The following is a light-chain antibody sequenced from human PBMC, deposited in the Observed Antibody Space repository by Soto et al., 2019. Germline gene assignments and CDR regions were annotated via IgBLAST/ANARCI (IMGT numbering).Light chain of an antibody. J-gene: IGLJ2*01. Sequence: QPVLTQSPSASASLGASVKVTCTLSSGYSSYAIAWHQQQPEKGPRYLMKLNSDGSHTKGDGIPDRFSGSSSGAERYLTISSLQTEDEADYDCQTWVGTGNVVFGGGTKLTVL. CDR3: QTWVGTGNVV. CDR2: LNSDGSH. CDR1: SGYSSYA. V-gene: IGLV4-69*01.